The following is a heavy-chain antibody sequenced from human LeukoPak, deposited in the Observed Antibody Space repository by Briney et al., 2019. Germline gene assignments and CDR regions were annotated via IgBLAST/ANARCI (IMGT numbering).Heavy chain of an antibody. D-gene: IGHD4-17*01. CDR2: IRSKSNSYAT. CDR3: TRLSRVPDYGDYAYDY. V-gene: IGHV3-73*01. Sequence: PGGSLRLSCAASGFTFSGSAMHWVRQASGKGLEWVGRIRSKSNSYATAYAAAVKGRFTISRDDSKNTAYLPMNSLKTEDTAVYYCTRLSRVPDYGDYAYDYWGQGTLVTVSS. J-gene: IGHJ4*02. CDR1: GFTFSGSA.